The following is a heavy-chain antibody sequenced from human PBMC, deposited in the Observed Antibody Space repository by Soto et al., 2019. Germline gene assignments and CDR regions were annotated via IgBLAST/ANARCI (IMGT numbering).Heavy chain of an antibody. Sequence: ASVKVSCKASGGTFSSYAISWVRQAPGQGLEWMGGIIPIFGTANYAQKFQGRVTITADKSTSTAYMELSSLRSEDTAVYYCARDFKYYYDSSGYYHDAFDIWRKGTIV. V-gene: IGHV1-69*06. CDR2: IIPIFGTA. J-gene: IGHJ3*02. CDR3: ARDFKYYYDSSGYYHDAFDI. CDR1: GGTFSSYA. D-gene: IGHD3-22*01.